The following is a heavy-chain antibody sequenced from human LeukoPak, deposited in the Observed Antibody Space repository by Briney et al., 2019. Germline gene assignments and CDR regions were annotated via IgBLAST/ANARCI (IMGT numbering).Heavy chain of an antibody. V-gene: IGHV3-23*01. Sequence: PGGSLRLSCAASGFPFTHYAMGWVRQAPGKGLEWVSTNSGSGDDTYYADSVKGRFTISRDNSKSSLYLQMIGLGADDTAVYYCTRFRGQPTMVTQDWGQGTLVTVSS. D-gene: IGHD4-17*01. CDR2: NSGSGDDT. J-gene: IGHJ4*02. CDR1: GFPFTHYA. CDR3: TRFRGQPTMVTQD.